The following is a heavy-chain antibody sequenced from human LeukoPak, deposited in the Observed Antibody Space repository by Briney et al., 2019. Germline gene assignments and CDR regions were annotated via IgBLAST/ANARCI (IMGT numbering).Heavy chain of an antibody. V-gene: IGHV3-9*01. CDR3: ALNRGSGWYFHY. Sequence: SLRLSCAVSGFTFDDYAMHWVRQVPGKGLEWVSGINWNSDSIGYADSVKGRFTISRDNSKNTLYLQMNSLRAEDTAVYYCALNRGSGWYFHYWGQGTLVTVSS. J-gene: IGHJ4*02. D-gene: IGHD6-19*01. CDR2: INWNSDSI. CDR1: GFTFDDYA.